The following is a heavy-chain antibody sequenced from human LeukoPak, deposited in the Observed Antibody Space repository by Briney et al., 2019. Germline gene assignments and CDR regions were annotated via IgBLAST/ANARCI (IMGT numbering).Heavy chain of an antibody. CDR3: AKDRGDYVWGSYRSGGGAFDI. D-gene: IGHD3-16*02. V-gene: IGHV3-9*03. CDR1: GFTFDDYA. J-gene: IGHJ3*02. Sequence: GGSLRLSCAASGFTFDDYAMHWVRQAPGKGLEWVSGISWNSDSIGYADSVKGRFTISRDNARNSLYLQMNSLRAEDMALYYCAKDRGDYVWGSYRSGGGAFDIWGQGTMVTVSS. CDR2: ISWNSDSI.